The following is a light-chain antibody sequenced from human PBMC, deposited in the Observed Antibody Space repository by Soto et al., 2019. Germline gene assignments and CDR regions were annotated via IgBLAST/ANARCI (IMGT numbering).Light chain of an antibody. CDR2: GNN. J-gene: IGLJ1*01. CDR1: SSSIGAGYD. V-gene: IGLV1-40*01. Sequence: VLTQPPSVSGAPGQRVTISCTGSSSSIGAGYDVHWYHQLPGAAPKLLVSGNNNRPSGVPDRFSASKSGTSASLAITGLQTEDEAQYYCQSYDSRLTAYVFGTGTQLTVL. CDR3: QSYDSRLTAYV.